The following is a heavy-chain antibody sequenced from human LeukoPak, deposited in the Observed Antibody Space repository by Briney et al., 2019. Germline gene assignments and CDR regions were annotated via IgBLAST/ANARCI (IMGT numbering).Heavy chain of an antibody. D-gene: IGHD2-15*01. CDR2: IYPGDSDT. V-gene: IGHV5-51*01. J-gene: IGHJ4*02. CDR1: GYTFSYYW. CDR3: ARQRTVRSASDF. Sequence: GESLKISCRGSGYTFSYYWIAWVRQMPGKGLECLGIIYPGDSDTRYSPSFQSHVTISADKSTNTAYLQWSSLKVSDTAMYYCARQRTVRSASDFWGQGTLVTVSS.